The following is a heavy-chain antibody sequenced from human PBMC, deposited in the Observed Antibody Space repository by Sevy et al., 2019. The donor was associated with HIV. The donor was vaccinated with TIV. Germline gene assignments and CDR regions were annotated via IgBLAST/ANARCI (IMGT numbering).Heavy chain of an antibody. CDR1: GGSISSYY. CDR2: IYYSGST. J-gene: IGHJ4*02. CDR3: ARQSHYYYDSSGYFFDY. D-gene: IGHD3-22*01. Sequence: SETLSLTRTVSGGSISSYYWSWIRQPPGKGLEWIGYIYYSGSTNYNPSLKSRVTISVDTSKNQFSLKLSSVTAADTAVYYCARQSHYYYDSSGYFFDYWGQGTLVTVSS. V-gene: IGHV4-59*08.